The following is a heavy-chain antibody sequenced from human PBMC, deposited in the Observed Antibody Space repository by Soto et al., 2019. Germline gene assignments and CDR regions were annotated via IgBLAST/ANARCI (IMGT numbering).Heavy chain of an antibody. CDR3: AKDRDIAAAAYYFDY. CDR1: GFTFSSYG. V-gene: IGHV3-30*18. CDR2: ISNDGGDK. Sequence: GGSLRLSCAASGFTFSSYGMHWVRQAPGKGLEWVAVISNDGGDKYTADSVKGRFTISRDNSKNTLYLQMNSLRPDDTAVYYCAKDRDIAAAAYYFDYWGQGTLVTVSS. J-gene: IGHJ4*02. D-gene: IGHD6-13*01.